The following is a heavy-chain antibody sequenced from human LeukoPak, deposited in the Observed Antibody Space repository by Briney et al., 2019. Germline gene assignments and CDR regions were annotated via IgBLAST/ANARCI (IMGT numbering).Heavy chain of an antibody. CDR2: INPKTGGT. V-gene: IGHV1-2*01. CDR1: GYTFTGYF. J-gene: IGHJ3*02. D-gene: IGHD6-13*01. Sequence: ASVKVSCKASGYTFTGYFMNWVRQAPGQGPEWMGRINPKTGGTNYAQKFQGRVTNTADKSTSTAYMELSSLRSEDTAVYYCAREFAGGTGYSSSWYSPGAFDIWGQGTMVTVSS. CDR3: AREFAGGTGYSSSWYSPGAFDI.